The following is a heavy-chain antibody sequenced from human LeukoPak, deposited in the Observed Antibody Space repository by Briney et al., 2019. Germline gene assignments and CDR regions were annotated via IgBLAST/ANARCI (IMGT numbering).Heavy chain of an antibody. J-gene: IGHJ4*02. D-gene: IGHD1-7*01. CDR2: MNGDGSTT. CDR1: GITFSTTW. Sequence: GGSLRLSCAASGITFSTTWMHWVRQAPGKGLVWVSRMNGDGSTTNYADSVKGRCTISRDNAKNTLYLEMSSLSAEDTAVYYCATAGNYRFDYWGQGTLVTVSS. V-gene: IGHV3-74*01. CDR3: ATAGNYRFDY.